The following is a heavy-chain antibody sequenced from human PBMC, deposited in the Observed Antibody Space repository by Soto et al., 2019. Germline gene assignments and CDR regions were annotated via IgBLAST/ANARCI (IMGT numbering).Heavy chain of an antibody. CDR1: GFTFSSYA. Sequence: EVQLLESGGGLVQPGGSLRLSCAASGFTFSSYAMSWVRQAPGKGLEWVSAISGSGGSTYYADSVKGRFTISRDNSKNTLYLQMNSLRAEDTAVYYCAKGGGKYSSGCYYFDYWGQGTLVTVSS. CDR2: ISGSGGST. CDR3: AKGGGKYSSGCYYFDY. J-gene: IGHJ4*02. V-gene: IGHV3-23*01. D-gene: IGHD6-19*01.